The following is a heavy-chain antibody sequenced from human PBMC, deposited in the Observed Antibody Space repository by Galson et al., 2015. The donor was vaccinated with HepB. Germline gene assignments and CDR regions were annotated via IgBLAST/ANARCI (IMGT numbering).Heavy chain of an antibody. D-gene: IGHD3-3*01. Sequence: SLRLSCAASGFTFSSYGMHWVRQAPGKGLEWVAVISYDGSNKYYADSVKGRSTISGDNSKNTLYLQMNSLRAEDTAVYYCAKKGYDFWSGYPLYYYYYMDVWGKGTTVTVSS. CDR2: ISYDGSNK. V-gene: IGHV3-30*18. CDR3: AKKGYDFWSGYPLYYYYYMDV. CDR1: GFTFSSYG. J-gene: IGHJ6*03.